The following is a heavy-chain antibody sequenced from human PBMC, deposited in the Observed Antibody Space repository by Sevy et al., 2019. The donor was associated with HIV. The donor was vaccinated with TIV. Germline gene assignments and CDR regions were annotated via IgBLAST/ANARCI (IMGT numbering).Heavy chain of an antibody. CDR3: AKDHMAVAGSRGGHFQS. Sequence: GGSLRLSCATSGFAFSRFAMTWVRQAPGKGLEWVAVVSGSGATTYYGQSAKGRFTTSSENSRNTMFLRLNHLRLEDSAVYYCAKDHMAVAGSRGGHFQSWGQGTLVTVSS. CDR1: GFAFSRFA. D-gene: IGHD6-19*01. J-gene: IGHJ1*01. V-gene: IGHV3-23*01. CDR2: VSGSGATT.